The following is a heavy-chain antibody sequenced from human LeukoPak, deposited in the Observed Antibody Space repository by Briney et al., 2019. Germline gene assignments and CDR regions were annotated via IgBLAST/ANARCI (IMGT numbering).Heavy chain of an antibody. D-gene: IGHD2-21*02. J-gene: IGHJ5*02. CDR1: GFTFSSYS. V-gene: IGHV3-21*04. CDR2: ISSSSSYI. CDR3: AREKGYCGGDCYNPNWFDP. Sequence: GGSLRPSCAASGFTFSSYSMNWVRQAPGKGLEWVSSISSSSSYIYYADSVKGRFTISRDNAKNSLYLQMNSLRAEDTALYYCAREKGYCGGDCYNPNWFDPWGQGTLVTVSS.